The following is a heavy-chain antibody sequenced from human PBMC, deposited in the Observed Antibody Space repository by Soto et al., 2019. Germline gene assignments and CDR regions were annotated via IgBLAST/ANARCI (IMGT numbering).Heavy chain of an antibody. CDR2: ISAYNGNT. D-gene: IGHD4-17*01. Sequence: ASVKVSCKSSGYTFSTYGIIWVRQAPGQGLEWMGWISAYNGNTNYAQKLQGRVTMTTDTSTSTAYMELRSLRSDDTAVYYCARDRGYGGNPAFDYWGQGTLVTVSS. J-gene: IGHJ4*02. V-gene: IGHV1-18*04. CDR1: GYTFSTYG. CDR3: ARDRGYGGNPAFDY.